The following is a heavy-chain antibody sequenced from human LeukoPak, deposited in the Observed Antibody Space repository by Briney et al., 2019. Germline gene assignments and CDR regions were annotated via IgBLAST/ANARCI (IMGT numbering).Heavy chain of an antibody. CDR2: MNPNSGNT. V-gene: IGHV1-8*01. D-gene: IGHD3-3*01. Sequence: ASATVSCKASGYTFTSYDIDWVRQATGQGLEWMGWMNPNSGNTGYAQKFQGRVTMTRNTSISTAYMELSSLRSEDTAVYYCARAHYDFWSGYYNAVNWFDPWGQGTLVTVSS. CDR3: ARAHYDFWSGYYNAVNWFDP. J-gene: IGHJ5*02. CDR1: GYTFTSYD.